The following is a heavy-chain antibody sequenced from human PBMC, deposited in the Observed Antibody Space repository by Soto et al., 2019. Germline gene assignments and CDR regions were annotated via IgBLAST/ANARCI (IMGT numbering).Heavy chain of an antibody. V-gene: IGHV4-59*02. CDR1: GASVSAYF. Sequence: SETLSLTCTVSGASVSAYFWSWVRQPPGKGLEWIGYIYNSGRTNYNPSLKSRVTISLDTSDNDFSLRLTSLTAADTAVYYCARVHSGWSSGLGLDVWGQGTTVTVSS. J-gene: IGHJ6*02. CDR2: IYNSGRT. D-gene: IGHD6-19*01. CDR3: ARVHSGWSSGLGLDV.